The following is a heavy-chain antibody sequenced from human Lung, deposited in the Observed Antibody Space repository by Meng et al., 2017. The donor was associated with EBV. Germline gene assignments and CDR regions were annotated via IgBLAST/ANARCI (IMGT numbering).Heavy chain of an antibody. J-gene: IGHJ4*02. Sequence: GLLFACEAELRKPGASVTVSCKASGFTSTSYDINSVRQAAGQGLEWMGWMNPNSGGTHYAQKFQGRVTMTRDTSITTAYMELSRLRSDDTAVYYCARSMGSGGWYVDYWGQGTLVTVSS. CDR3: ARSMGSGGWYVDY. V-gene: IGHV1-2*02. CDR2: MNPNSGGT. D-gene: IGHD6-19*01. CDR1: GFTSTSYD.